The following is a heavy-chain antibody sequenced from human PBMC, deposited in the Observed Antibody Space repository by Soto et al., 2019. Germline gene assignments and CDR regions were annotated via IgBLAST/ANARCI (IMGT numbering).Heavy chain of an antibody. CDR2: ISGSGGST. J-gene: IGHJ1*01. Sequence: GVSLRLSCSASGFTFSSYAMSWVRQAPGKGLEWVSAISGSGGSTYYADSVKGRFTISRDNSKNTLYLQMNSLRAEDTAVYYWANYIPYGASPYFAARGKGSRVTV. D-gene: IGHD4-17*01. CDR1: GFTFSSYA. V-gene: IGHV3-23*01. CDR3: ANYIPYGASPYFAA.